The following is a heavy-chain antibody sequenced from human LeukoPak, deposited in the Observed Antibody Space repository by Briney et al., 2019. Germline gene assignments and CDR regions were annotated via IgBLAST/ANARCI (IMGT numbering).Heavy chain of an antibody. CDR1: GFTFSSYG. CDR3: AKIVGSGDY. CDR2: ISYDGTNK. Sequence: GRSLRLSCAVSGFTFSSYGMHWVRQAPGKGLEWMAVISYDGTNKYYADSVKGRFTISRDNSKNTLYLQMNSLRGEDTAVYYCAKIVGSGDYWGQGTLVTVSS. D-gene: IGHD1-26*01. J-gene: IGHJ4*02. V-gene: IGHV3-30*18.